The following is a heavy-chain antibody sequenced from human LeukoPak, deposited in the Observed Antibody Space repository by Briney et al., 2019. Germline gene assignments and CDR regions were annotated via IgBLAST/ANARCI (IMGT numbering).Heavy chain of an antibody. J-gene: IGHJ3*02. V-gene: IGHV1-2*02. CDR3: ARSSECDILTGLYAFDI. D-gene: IGHD3-9*01. CDR2: INPNSGGT. Sequence: ASVKVSCKASGYTFTGYYMHWVRQAPGQGLEWMGWINPNSGGTNYARKFQGRVTMTRDTSISTAYMELSRLRSDDTAVYYCARSSECDILTGLYAFDIWGQGTMVTVSS. CDR1: GYTFTGYY.